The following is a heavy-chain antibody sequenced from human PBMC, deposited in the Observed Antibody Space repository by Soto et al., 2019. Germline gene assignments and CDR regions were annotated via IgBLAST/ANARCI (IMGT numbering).Heavy chain of an antibody. Sequence: GASVKVSCKASGGTFSSYAISWVRQAPGQGLEWMGGIIPIFGTANYAQKFQGRVTITADESTSTAYMELSSLRSEDTAVYYCAATYSGYDDYWGQGTLVTVYS. CDR1: GGTFSSYA. V-gene: IGHV1-69*13. CDR2: IIPIFGTA. CDR3: AATYSGYDDY. D-gene: IGHD5-12*01. J-gene: IGHJ4*02.